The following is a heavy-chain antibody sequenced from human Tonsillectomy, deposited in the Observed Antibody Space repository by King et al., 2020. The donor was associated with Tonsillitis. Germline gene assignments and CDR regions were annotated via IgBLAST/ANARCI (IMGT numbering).Heavy chain of an antibody. V-gene: IGHV3-48*03. CDR1: GFTFSSYE. J-gene: IGHJ5*02. Sequence: VQLVESGGGLVQPGGSLRLSCAASGFTFSSYEMNWVRQAPGKGLEWVSYISRSGRTIYYADSVKGRFIISRDNAKNSLYLQMDSLRAEDTAVYYCARDVGQWLTIRFASWGQGTLVTVSS. D-gene: IGHD6-19*01. CDR2: ISRSGRTI. CDR3: ARDVGQWLTIRFAS.